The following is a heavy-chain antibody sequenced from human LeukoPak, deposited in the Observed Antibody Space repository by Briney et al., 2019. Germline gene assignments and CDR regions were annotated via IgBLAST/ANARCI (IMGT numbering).Heavy chain of an antibody. V-gene: IGHV3-48*03. D-gene: IGHD2/OR15-2a*01. Sequence: GGSLRLSCAASGFTFSTYEMNWVRQAPGKGLEWLSYIIGDGTTTQYAESVRDRFTISRDNDKNSLYLQMNSLRADDTAVYYCGRAGGGEYPGDTLSAPWGQETLAPVS. CDR2: IIGDGTTT. CDR3: GRAGGGEYPGDTLSAP. CDR1: GFTFSTYE. J-gene: IGHJ5*02.